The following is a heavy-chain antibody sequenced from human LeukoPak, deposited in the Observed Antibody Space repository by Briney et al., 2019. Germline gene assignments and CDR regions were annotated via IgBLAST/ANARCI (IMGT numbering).Heavy chain of an antibody. D-gene: IGHD3-22*01. CDR3: ARATNYYDSSGC. J-gene: IGHJ4*02. V-gene: IGHV1-69*01. Sequence: SVKVSCKASGGTFSSYAISWVRQAPGQGLEWMGGIISIFGTANYAQKFQGRVTITADESTSTAYMELSSLRSEGTAVYYCARATNYYDSSGCWGQGTLVTVSS. CDR1: GGTFSSYA. CDR2: IISIFGTA.